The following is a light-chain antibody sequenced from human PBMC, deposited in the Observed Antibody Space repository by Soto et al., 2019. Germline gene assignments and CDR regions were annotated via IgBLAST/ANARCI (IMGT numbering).Light chain of an antibody. J-gene: IGLJ2*01. CDR3: SSYADNAVV. CDR2: EVS. V-gene: IGLV2-8*01. CDR1: SSDVGGYNY. Sequence: QSALTQPPSASGSPGQSVTISCTGTSSDVGGYNYVSWYQQHPGKAPKLIMSEVSKRPSGVPDRFSGSKSGNTASLTVSGLQAEDEADYCCSSYADNAVVFGGGTKVTVL.